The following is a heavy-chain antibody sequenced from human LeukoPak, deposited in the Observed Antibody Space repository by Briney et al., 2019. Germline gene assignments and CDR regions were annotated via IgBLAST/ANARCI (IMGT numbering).Heavy chain of an antibody. J-gene: IGHJ6*03. CDR2: IIPIFGTA. CDR3: ARVGPYCSSTSCYHMDV. CDR1: GGTFSSYA. V-gene: IGHV1-69*13. D-gene: IGHD2-2*01. Sequence: ASVKVSCKASGGTFSSYAISWVRQAPGQGLEWMGGIIPIFGTANYAQKFQGRVTITADESTSTAYMELSSLRSEDTAVYYCARVGPYCSSTSCYHMDVWGKGTTVTVSS.